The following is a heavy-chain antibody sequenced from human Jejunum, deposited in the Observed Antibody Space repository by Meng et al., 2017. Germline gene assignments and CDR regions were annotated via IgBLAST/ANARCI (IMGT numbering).Heavy chain of an antibody. CDR3: ARYFTSGFFDF. Sequence: GESLKISCAASGFTFGDHYMSWIRQAPGKGLEWISYISTSGRTIYYAESVKGRFTISRDNAKNSLYLQMNSLRGEDTAVYYCARYFTSGFFDFWGLGTLVTVSS. J-gene: IGHJ4*02. CDR2: ISTSGRTI. CDR1: GFTFGDHY. V-gene: IGHV3-11*01. D-gene: IGHD6-19*01.